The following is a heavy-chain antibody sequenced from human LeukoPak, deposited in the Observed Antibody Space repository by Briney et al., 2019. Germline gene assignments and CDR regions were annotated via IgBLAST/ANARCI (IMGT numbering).Heavy chain of an antibody. CDR2: ISGRGETT. V-gene: IGHV3-23*01. CDR1: GFNFRGQA. CDR3: AKDVIRGGISYFDS. D-gene: IGHD3-10*01. J-gene: IGHJ4*02. Sequence: GGSLRLSCAASGFNFRGQAMSWVRQGPGKGLEWVAGISGRGETTYYADSVKGRFTIPRDNSKNTLFLQVNSLRAEDTAVYYCAKDVIRGGISYFDSWGQGTQVAVSS.